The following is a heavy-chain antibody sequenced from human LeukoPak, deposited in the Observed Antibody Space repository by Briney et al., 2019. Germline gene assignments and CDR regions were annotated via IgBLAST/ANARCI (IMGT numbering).Heavy chain of an antibody. J-gene: IGHJ6*02. CDR2: ISGSGGST. CDR1: GFTFSSYA. CDR3: AKQGLGGVYYYYGMDV. D-gene: IGHD1-26*01. V-gene: IGHV3-23*01. Sequence: GGSLRLSCAASGFTFSSYAMSWVRQAPGRGLEWVSAISGSGGSTYYADSVKGRFTISRDNSKNTLYLQMNSLRAEDTAVYYCAKQGLGGVYYYYGMDVWGQGTTVTVSS.